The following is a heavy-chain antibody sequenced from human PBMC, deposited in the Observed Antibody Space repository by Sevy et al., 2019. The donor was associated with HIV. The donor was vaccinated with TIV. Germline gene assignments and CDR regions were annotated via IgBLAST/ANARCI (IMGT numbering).Heavy chain of an antibody. CDR2: INHIGVS. J-gene: IGHJ6*02. CDR1: GGSFSGYY. Sequence: SETLSLTCAVDGGSFSGYYWNWIRQSAGKGLEWIGEINHIGVSTYNPSLESRVILSVNTSKKQFSLTLNSVTAADTAVYYCTRATRNHGMDVWGQGTTVTVSS. V-gene: IGHV4-34*01. CDR3: TRATRNHGMDV.